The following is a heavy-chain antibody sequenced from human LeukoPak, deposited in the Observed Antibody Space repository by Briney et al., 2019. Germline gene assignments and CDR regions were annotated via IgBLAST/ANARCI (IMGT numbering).Heavy chain of an antibody. D-gene: IGHD1-14*01. Sequence: GASVKVSCKASGYTFTSYDINWVRQATGQGLEWMGWMNPNSGNTGYARKFQGRATMTRNTSISTAYMELSSLRSEDTAVYYCARGLGNSFDWFDPWGQGTLVTVSS. V-gene: IGHV1-8*01. J-gene: IGHJ5*02. CDR2: MNPNSGNT. CDR3: ARGLGNSFDWFDP. CDR1: GYTFTSYD.